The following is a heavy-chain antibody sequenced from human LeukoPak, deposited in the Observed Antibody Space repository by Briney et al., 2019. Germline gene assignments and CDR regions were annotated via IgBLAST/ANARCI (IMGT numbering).Heavy chain of an antibody. CDR3: AKDGARVFSSQDV. J-gene: IGHJ4*02. Sequence: GGSLRLSCAASGFTFSSYAMSWVRQAPGAGLEWVSVMSESGGSIYYADSVKGRFTISRDNSKNTLYLQMNSLRAEDTAVYYCAKDGARVFSSQDVWGQGTLVTVSS. CDR1: GFTFSSYA. V-gene: IGHV3-23*01. D-gene: IGHD5-18*01. CDR2: MSESGGSI.